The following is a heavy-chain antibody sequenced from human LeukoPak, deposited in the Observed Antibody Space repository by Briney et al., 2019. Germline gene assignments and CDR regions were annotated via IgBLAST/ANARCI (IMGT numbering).Heavy chain of an antibody. D-gene: IGHD6-19*01. CDR1: GFTVSSNY. CDR3: ARDSTEKQYSSGWSNFDY. CDR2: IYSGGST. Sequence: GGSLRLSCAASGFTVSSNYMSWVRQAPGKGLEWVSVIYSGGSTYYADSVKGRFTISRDNSKNTLYLQMNSLRAEDTAVYYCARDSTEKQYSSGWSNFDYWGQGTLVTVSS. J-gene: IGHJ4*02. V-gene: IGHV3-66*01.